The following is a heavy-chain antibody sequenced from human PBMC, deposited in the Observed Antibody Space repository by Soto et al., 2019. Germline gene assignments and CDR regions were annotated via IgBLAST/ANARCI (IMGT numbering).Heavy chain of an antibody. CDR3: ARDRAAAGEYYSYYYGMDA. D-gene: IGHD6-13*01. CDR2: TFSGGST. CDR1: GFTVTTNY. Sequence: EVQLVETGGGLIQPGGSLRLSCLASGFTVTTNYMIWVRQPPGKGLEWVSTTFSGGSTNYADSVRGRFSISRDNSKNTVYLQMNNLRVEDTAVYYCARDRAAAGEYYSYYYGMDAWGQGTTVTVSS. J-gene: IGHJ6*02. V-gene: IGHV3-53*02.